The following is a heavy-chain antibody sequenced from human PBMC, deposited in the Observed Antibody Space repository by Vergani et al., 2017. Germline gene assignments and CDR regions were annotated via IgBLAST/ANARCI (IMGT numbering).Heavy chain of an antibody. Sequence: QVQLQESGPGLVQPSETLSLTCTVSGGSISSYYWSWIRQPPGKGLEWIGYIYYSGSTNYNPSLKSRVTISVDTSKNQFSLKLSSVTAADTAVYYCASGYDLATFDYWGQGTLVTVSS. J-gene: IGHJ4*02. CDR1: GGSISSYY. V-gene: IGHV4-59*01. CDR3: ASGYDLATFDY. D-gene: IGHD5-12*01. CDR2: IYYSGST.